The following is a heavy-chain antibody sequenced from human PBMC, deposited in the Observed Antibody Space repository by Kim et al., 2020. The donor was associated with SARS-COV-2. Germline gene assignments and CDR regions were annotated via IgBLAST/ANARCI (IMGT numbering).Heavy chain of an antibody. Sequence: SETLSLTCTVSGGSISSYYWSWIRQPPGKGLEWIGYIYDSGSTNYNPSLKSRVTISVDTSKNQFSLKLSSVTAADTAVYYCARVGRGSYDFDYWGQGTLVTVSS. CDR3: ARVGRGSYDFDY. CDR1: GGSISSYY. CDR2: IYDSGST. D-gene: IGHD1-26*01. J-gene: IGHJ4*02. V-gene: IGHV4-59*01.